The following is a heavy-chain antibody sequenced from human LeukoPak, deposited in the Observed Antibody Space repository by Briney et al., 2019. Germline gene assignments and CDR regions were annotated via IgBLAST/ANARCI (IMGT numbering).Heavy chain of an antibody. CDR3: ARESTYYDSSGQVLFDY. J-gene: IGHJ4*02. D-gene: IGHD3-22*01. CDR1: GFTFSTYS. Sequence: QAGGSLRLSCAASGFTFSTYSMNWVRQAPGKGLEWVSYISSSSSTIYYADSVKGRFTISRDNAKNSLYLQMNSLRAEDTAVYYCARESTYYDSSGQVLFDYWGQGTLVTVSS. V-gene: IGHV3-48*01. CDR2: ISSSSSTI.